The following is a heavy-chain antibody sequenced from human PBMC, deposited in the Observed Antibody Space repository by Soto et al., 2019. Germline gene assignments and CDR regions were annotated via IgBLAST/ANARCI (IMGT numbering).Heavy chain of an antibody. CDR2: ISAYNGNT. Sequence: QVQLVQSGAEVKKPGASVKVSLMASGYTFTINCISWVRQAPGQGLEWMGWISAYNGNTNYAQKLQGRVTMTTDTSTSTAYMELRSLRSDDTAVYYCARDSGFGELNDYWGQGTLVTVSS. V-gene: IGHV1-18*01. J-gene: IGHJ4*02. D-gene: IGHD3-10*01. CDR3: ARDSGFGELNDY. CDR1: GYTFTINC.